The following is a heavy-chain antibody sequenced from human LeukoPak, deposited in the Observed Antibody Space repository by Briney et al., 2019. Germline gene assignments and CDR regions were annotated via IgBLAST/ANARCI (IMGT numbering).Heavy chain of an antibody. D-gene: IGHD1-26*01. CDR3: AKERVGALLDY. J-gene: IGHJ4*02. CDR2: ISYDGSNK. CDR1: GFTFSSYG. V-gene: IGHV3-30*18. Sequence: PGRSLRLSCAASGFTFSSYGMHWVRQAPGKGLEWVAVISYDGSNKYYADSVKGRFTISRDNSKNTLYLQMNGLRAEDTAVYYCAKERVGALLDYWGQGTLVTVSS.